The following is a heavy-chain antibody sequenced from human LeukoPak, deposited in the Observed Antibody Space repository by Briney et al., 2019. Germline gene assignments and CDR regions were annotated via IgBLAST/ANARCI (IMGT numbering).Heavy chain of an antibody. CDR1: GFTFSNHW. V-gene: IGHV3-7*04. CDR3: ARDFDY. CDR2: IKQDGSEK. J-gene: IGHJ4*02. Sequence: GGSLRLSCAPSGFTFSNHWMSWVRQAPGKGLEWVANIKQDGSEKYYVDSVKGRFTISRDNAKNSLYLQMNSLRAEDTAVYYCARDFDYWGQGTLVTVSS.